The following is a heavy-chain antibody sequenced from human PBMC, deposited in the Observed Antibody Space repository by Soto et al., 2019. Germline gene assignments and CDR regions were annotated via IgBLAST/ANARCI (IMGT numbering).Heavy chain of an antibody. V-gene: IGHV4-4*02. CDR2: IYRTGST. Sequence: SETLSLTCAVSGSSFTSNNWWTWVRQPPGQGLEWIGEIYRTGSTNYNPSLKSRVTISLDKSENQFSLKVTSLTAADTAVYYCASRDPGTSVDYWGQGTLVTVSS. J-gene: IGHJ4*02. CDR1: GSSFTSNNW. CDR3: ASRDPGTSVDY. D-gene: IGHD1-7*01.